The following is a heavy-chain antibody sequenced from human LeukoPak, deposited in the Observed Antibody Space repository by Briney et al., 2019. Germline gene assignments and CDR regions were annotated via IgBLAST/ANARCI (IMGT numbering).Heavy chain of an antibody. CDR2: IKSKTDGGTT. CDR3: AKDGLIAVAGIRPSFDY. J-gene: IGHJ4*02. Sequence: GGSLRLSCAASGFTFSNAWMSWVRQAPGKGLEWVGRIKSKTDGGTTDYAAPVKGRFTISRDDSKNTLYLQMNSLKTEDTAVYYCAKDGLIAVAGIRPSFDYWGQGTLVTVSS. D-gene: IGHD6-19*01. V-gene: IGHV3-15*01. CDR1: GFTFSNAW.